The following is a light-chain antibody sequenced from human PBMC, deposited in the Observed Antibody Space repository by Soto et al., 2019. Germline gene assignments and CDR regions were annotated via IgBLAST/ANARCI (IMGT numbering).Light chain of an antibody. V-gene: IGKV2-28*01. CDR2: LGS. Sequence: DLVMTQSPLSLPVTPGEPASISCRSSQTLLFSNGYNYLEWYLQKPGQSPQLLIYLGSDRASGVPDRFSGSGSGTDFTLKISRVEAEDVGVYYCMQSLQTPWTFGQGTKVEIK. J-gene: IGKJ1*01. CDR1: QTLLFSNGYNY. CDR3: MQSLQTPWT.